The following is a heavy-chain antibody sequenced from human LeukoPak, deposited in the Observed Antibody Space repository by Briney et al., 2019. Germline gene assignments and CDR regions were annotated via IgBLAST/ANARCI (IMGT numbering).Heavy chain of an antibody. Sequence: PGGSLRLSCAASGFTFSNAWMSWVRQAPGKGLERVSAISGSGGSTYYADSVKGRFTISRDNSKNTLYLQMNSLRAEDTAVYYCVKELDSSGYFDFWGQGTLVTVSS. CDR2: ISGSGGST. V-gene: IGHV3-23*01. CDR3: VKELDSSGYFDF. D-gene: IGHD3-22*01. CDR1: GFTFSNAW. J-gene: IGHJ4*02.